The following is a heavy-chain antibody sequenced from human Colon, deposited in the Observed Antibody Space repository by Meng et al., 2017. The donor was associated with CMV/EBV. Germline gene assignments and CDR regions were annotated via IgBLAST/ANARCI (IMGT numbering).Heavy chain of an antibody. J-gene: IGHJ4*02. CDR2: ISRAGNAM. V-gene: IGHV3-11*01. Sequence: QVHLVESGGALVNPGGSLRLTCAASGVSFSDYYMSWMRQAPGKGLEWVAYISRAGNAMYYADSVKGRFTISRDNAKNSLFLQMDTLRGEDTAVYYCARDIDTSVPIRPEDYWGRGTLVTVSS. CDR3: ARDIDTSVPIRPEDY. D-gene: IGHD5-12*01. CDR1: GVSFSDYY.